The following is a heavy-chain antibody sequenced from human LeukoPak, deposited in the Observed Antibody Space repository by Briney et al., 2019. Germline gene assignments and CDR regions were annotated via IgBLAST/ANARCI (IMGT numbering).Heavy chain of an antibody. V-gene: IGHV3-21*01. CDR3: ARDRGIVVVIMDAFDI. CDR1: GFTFSSYS. J-gene: IGHJ3*02. Sequence: PGGSLRLSCAASGFTFSSYSMNWVRQAPGEGLEWVSSISSSSSYIYYADSVKGRFTISRDNAKNSLYLQMNSLRAEDTAVYYCARDRGIVVVIMDAFDIWGQGTMVTVSS. D-gene: IGHD3-22*01. CDR2: ISSSSSYI.